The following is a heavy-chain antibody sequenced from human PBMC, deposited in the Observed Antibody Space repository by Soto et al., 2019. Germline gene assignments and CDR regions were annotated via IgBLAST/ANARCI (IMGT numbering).Heavy chain of an antibody. J-gene: IGHJ3*02. CDR2: ISSSSSYI. CDR1: GFTFSSYS. V-gene: IGHV3-21*01. Sequence: GGSLRLSCAASGFTFSSYSMNWVRQAPGKGLEWVSSISSSSSYIYYADSVKGRFTISRDNAKNSLYLQMNSLRAEDTAVYYCARDPGYCSGGSCYSGSFDSWGQGTMVTVAS. D-gene: IGHD2-15*01. CDR3: ARDPGYCSGGSCYSGSFDS.